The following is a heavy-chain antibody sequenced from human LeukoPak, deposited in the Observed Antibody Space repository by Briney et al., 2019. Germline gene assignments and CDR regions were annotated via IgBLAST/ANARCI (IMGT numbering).Heavy chain of an antibody. CDR1: GFTFSSYW. CDR3: ARESSSWYYYYYYYMDV. Sequence: PGGSPRLSCAASGFTFSSYWMHWVRQAPGKGLVWVSRINSDGSSTSYADSVKGRFTISRDNAKNTLYLQMNSLRAEDTAVYYCARESSSWYYYYYYYMDVWGKGTTVTISS. CDR2: INSDGSST. D-gene: IGHD6-13*01. J-gene: IGHJ6*03. V-gene: IGHV3-74*01.